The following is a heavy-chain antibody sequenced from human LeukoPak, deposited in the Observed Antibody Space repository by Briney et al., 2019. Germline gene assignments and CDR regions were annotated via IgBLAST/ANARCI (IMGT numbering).Heavy chain of an antibody. Sequence: GGSLRLSCAASGFTFSSYAMHWVRQAPGKGLEWVAVISYDGSNKYYADSVKGRFTISRDNSKNTLYLQMNSLRAEDTAVYYCAKGGIFGVVRTYADYWGQGTLVTVSS. CDR2: ISYDGSNK. J-gene: IGHJ4*02. CDR1: GFTFSSYA. CDR3: AKGGIFGVVRTYADY. D-gene: IGHD3-3*01. V-gene: IGHV3-30-3*01.